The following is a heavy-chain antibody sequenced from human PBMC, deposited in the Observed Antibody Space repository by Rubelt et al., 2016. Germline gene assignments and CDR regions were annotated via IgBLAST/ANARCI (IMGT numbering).Heavy chain of an antibody. J-gene: IGHJ3*02. V-gene: IGHV3-30*14. CDR3: VKDRGGYAFDI. Sequence: SYAMHWVRQAPGKGLEWVAVISYDGSNKYYADSVKGRFTISRDNSKNTLYLQMSSLRAEDTAVYYCVKDRGGYAFDIWGQGTMVTVSS. CDR2: ISYDGSNK. CDR1: SYA. D-gene: IGHD2-15*01.